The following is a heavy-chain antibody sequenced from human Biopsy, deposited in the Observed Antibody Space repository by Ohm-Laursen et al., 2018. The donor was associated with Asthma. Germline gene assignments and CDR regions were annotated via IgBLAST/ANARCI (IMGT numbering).Heavy chain of an antibody. CDR1: GFTFCDYY. D-gene: IGHD6-19*01. Sequence: SLRLSCAAPGFTFCDYYMSWIRKAPGKGLEWISYINGKSNSIEYADSVKGRFTISRDNAKNSLYLQMNSLRAEDTAVYYCARDSYSSGLYDDFESWGQGTLVTVSS. CDR3: ARDSYSSGLYDDFES. CDR2: INGKSNSI. J-gene: IGHJ4*02. V-gene: IGHV3-11*01.